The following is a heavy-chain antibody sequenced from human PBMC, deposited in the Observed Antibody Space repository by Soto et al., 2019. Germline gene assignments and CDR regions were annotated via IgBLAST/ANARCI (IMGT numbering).Heavy chain of an antibody. CDR2: ISYDGRNK. CDR1: GFTFSSYG. J-gene: IGHJ3*02. Sequence: GSLRLSCAASGFTFSSYGMHWVRQAPGKGLEWVAVISYDGRNKYYADSVKDRFTISRDNSKNTLYLQMDSLRAGDTALYYCARDDIGAPNAFDMWGQGTMVTVSS. CDR3: ARDDIGAPNAFDM. D-gene: IGHD2-15*01. V-gene: IGHV3-30*03.